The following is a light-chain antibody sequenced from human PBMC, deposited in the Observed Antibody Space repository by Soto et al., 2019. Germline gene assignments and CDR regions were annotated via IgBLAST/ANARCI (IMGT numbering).Light chain of an antibody. J-gene: IGLJ1*01. V-gene: IGLV2-14*01. CDR3: SSYSSSSTFYV. CDR1: SSDIGGFYY. Sequence: QSVLTQPASVSGSPGQSITISCTGTSSDIGGFYYVSWYQHYPGKDPKLMIYQVSNRPSGVSNRFSGSKSGNTASLTISGLQAEDEADYFCSSYSSSSTFYVFGAGTRSPS. CDR2: QVS.